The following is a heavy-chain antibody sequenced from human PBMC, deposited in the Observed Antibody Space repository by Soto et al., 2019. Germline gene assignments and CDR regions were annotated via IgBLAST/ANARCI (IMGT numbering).Heavy chain of an antibody. CDR2: IYWNDDK. D-gene: IGHD6-13*01. CDR1: GFSLSSSGVG. V-gene: IGHV2-5*04. Sequence: GSGPTLVNPTQTLTLTCTFSGFSLSSSGVGVGWIRQPPGKALEWLALIYWNDDKRSSPSLKSRLIITKDTSRNQVVLTMINMDPVDTGTYYCVHILPFSSSWGLWAFDIWGQGTLVTVSS. J-gene: IGHJ3*02. CDR3: VHILPFSSSWGLWAFDI.